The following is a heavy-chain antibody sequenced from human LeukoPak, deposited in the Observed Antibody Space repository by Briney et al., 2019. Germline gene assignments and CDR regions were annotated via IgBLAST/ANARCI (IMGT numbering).Heavy chain of an antibody. J-gene: IGHJ5*02. CDR3: ARDRAITIFGVPAPGGFDP. CDR2: ISSSSSYI. V-gene: IGHV3-21*01. Sequence: GGSLRLSCAASGFTFSSYSMNWVRQAPGKGLEWVSSISSSSSYIYYADSVKGRFTISRDNAKNSLYLQMNSLRAEDTAVYYCARDRAITIFGVPAPGGFDPWGQGTLVTVSS. CDR1: GFTFSSYS. D-gene: IGHD3-3*01.